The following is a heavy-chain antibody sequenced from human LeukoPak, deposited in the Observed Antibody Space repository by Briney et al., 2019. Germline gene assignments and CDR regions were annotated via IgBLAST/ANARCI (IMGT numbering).Heavy chain of an antibody. Sequence: ASVKVSCKASGYTFTSYHMHWVRQAPGQGLEWMGIINPSGGSTSYAQKFQGRVTMTRDMSTSTVYMELSSLRSEDTAVYYCARDHTQETYYDFGSGYSHFDYWRQGTLVTVSS. CDR3: ARDHTQETYYDFGSGYSHFDY. V-gene: IGHV1-46*01. D-gene: IGHD3-3*01. CDR1: GYTFTSYH. CDR2: INPSGGST. J-gene: IGHJ4*02.